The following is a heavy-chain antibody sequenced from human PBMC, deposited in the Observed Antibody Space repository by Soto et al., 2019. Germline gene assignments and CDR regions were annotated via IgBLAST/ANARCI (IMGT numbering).Heavy chain of an antibody. Sequence: QVQLVQSGAEVKKPGASVKVSCKASGYTFTSYDINWVRQATGQGLEWMGWMNPNSGNTGYAQKFQGRITMTMSTSISTAYMELSSLIAEDTAVYYCARERSAAGTGWFDPWGQRTLVTVSS. D-gene: IGHD6-13*01. CDR2: MNPNSGNT. CDR1: GYTFTSYD. V-gene: IGHV1-8*01. J-gene: IGHJ5*02. CDR3: ARERSAAGTGWFDP.